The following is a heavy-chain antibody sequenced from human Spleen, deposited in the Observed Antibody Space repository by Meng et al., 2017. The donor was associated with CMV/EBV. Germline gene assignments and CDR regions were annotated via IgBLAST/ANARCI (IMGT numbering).Heavy chain of an antibody. Sequence: GGSLRLSCAASGFTSNTYSMSWVRQAPGKGLEWVSSIRSSSRYINYADSVKGRFTISRDNAENSLSLQMNSLRAEDTAVYYCARLPLYCSSTTCYVDYWGQGTVVTVSS. CDR1: GFTSNTYS. J-gene: IGHJ4*02. CDR2: IRSSSRYI. D-gene: IGHD2-2*01. CDR3: ARLPLYCSSTTCYVDY. V-gene: IGHV3-21*01.